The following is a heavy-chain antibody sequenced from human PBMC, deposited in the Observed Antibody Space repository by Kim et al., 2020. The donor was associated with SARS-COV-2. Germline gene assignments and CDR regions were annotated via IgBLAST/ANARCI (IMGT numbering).Heavy chain of an antibody. D-gene: IGHD2-15*01. CDR1: GFPFSRFA. CDR3: SREVPGYCSGGTCFSGFDY. CDR2: ASYDGRKN. V-gene: IGHV3-30*04. J-gene: IGHJ4*02. Sequence: GGSLRLSCAASGFPFSRFAMHWVRQAPGKGLEWVAVASYDGRKNYYADSVRGRFTISKDISKNTLYLQMNSLRPDDTALYFCSREVPGYCSGGTCFSGFDYWGQGSLVTVSS.